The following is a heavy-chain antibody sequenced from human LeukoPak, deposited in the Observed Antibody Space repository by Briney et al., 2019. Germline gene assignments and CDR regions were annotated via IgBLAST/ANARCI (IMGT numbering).Heavy chain of an antibody. J-gene: IGHJ4*02. CDR2: ISWNSGSI. D-gene: IGHD1-1*01. CDR1: GFTFDDYA. CDR3: AKDNWNDFDYFDY. Sequence: GRSLRLPCAASGFTFDDYAMHWVRQAPGKGLEWVSGISWNSGSIGYADSVKGRFTISRDNAKNSLYLQMNSLRAEDTALYYCAKDNWNDFDYFDYWGQGTLVTVSS. V-gene: IGHV3-9*01.